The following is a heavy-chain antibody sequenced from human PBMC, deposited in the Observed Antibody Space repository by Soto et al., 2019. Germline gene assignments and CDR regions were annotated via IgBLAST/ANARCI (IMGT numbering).Heavy chain of an antibody. D-gene: IGHD6-19*01. CDR3: ARALYSSGWYCFDY. J-gene: IGHJ4*02. Sequence: SLRLSCAASGFTFSSYGMHWVRQAPGKGLEWVAVIWYDGSNKYYADSVKGRFTISRDNSKNTLYLQMNSLRAEDTAVYYCARALYSSGWYCFDYWGQGTLVTVSS. CDR1: GFTFSSYG. CDR2: IWYDGSNK. V-gene: IGHV3-33*01.